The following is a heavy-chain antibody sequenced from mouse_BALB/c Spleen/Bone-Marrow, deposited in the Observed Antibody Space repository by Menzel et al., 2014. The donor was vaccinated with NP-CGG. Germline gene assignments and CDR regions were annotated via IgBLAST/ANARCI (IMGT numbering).Heavy chain of an antibody. CDR1: GISITTGNYR. CDR3: AREPYYFDY. J-gene: IGHJ2*01. Sequence: EVQLQQSGPGLAKPSQTVSLTCTVTGISITTGNYRWSWIRQFPGNNLEWIGYIYYSGTITYNPSLTSRTTITRDTSKNQFFLEMNSLTAEDTATYYCAREPYYFDYWGQGHHSHSLL. CDR2: IYYSGTI. V-gene: IGHV3-5*02.